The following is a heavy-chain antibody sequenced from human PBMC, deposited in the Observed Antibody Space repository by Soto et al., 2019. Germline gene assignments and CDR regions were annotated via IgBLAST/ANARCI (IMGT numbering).Heavy chain of an antibody. J-gene: IGHJ4*02. V-gene: IGHV3-30-3*01. CDR2: ISYDGSNK. CDR1: GFTFSSYA. D-gene: IGHD4-17*01. CDR3: ARDQTTVTSGFDY. Sequence: GGSLRLSCAASGFTFSSYAMHWVRQAPGKGLEWVAVISYDGSNKYYADSVKGRFTISRDNSKNTLYLQMNSLRAEDTAVYYCARDQTTVTSGFDYWGQGTLVTVSS.